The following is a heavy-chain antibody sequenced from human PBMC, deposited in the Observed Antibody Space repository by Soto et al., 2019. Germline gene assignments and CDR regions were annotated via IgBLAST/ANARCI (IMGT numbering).Heavy chain of an antibody. CDR1: GGFISSGGYC. J-gene: IGHJ1*01. CDR3: ARDHPLDSDIFLY. CDR2: VHASGNP. D-gene: IGHD3-22*01. Sequence: SETLSLTCTVSGGFISSGGYCWSWIRQHPGQGLEGIGYVHASGNPYYNPSLTSPATISVDKSKNQSFRNLGSVTAADTAVYSCARDHPLDSDIFLYWGQGTLVTVSS. V-gene: IGHV4-31*01.